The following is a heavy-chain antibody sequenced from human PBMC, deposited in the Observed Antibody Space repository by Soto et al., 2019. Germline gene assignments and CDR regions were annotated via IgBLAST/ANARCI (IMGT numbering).Heavy chain of an antibody. CDR2: ISYDGSNK. J-gene: IGHJ6*02. CDR1: GFTFSSYA. Sequence: PGGSLRLSCAASGFTFSSYAMHWVRQAPGKGLEWVAVISYDGSNKYYADSVKGRFTISRDNSKNTLYLQMNSLRAEDTAVYYCARDPGYYYDNSGLYGMDVWGQGTTATVSS. D-gene: IGHD3-22*01. CDR3: ARDPGYYYDNSGLYGMDV. V-gene: IGHV3-30-3*01.